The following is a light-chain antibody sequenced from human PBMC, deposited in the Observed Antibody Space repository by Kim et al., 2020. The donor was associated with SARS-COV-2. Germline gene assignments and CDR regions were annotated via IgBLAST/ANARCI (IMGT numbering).Light chain of an antibody. CDR2: GAS. J-gene: IGKJ5*01. V-gene: IGKV3-15*01. CDR1: RSISSN. Sequence: VSPGERAALSCRASRSISSNLAWYQQKPGQAPRLLIYGASTRATDIPARFSGSGSGTEFTLTISSLQSEDFAVYYCQQYNNWPITFGQGTRLEIK. CDR3: QQYNNWPIT.